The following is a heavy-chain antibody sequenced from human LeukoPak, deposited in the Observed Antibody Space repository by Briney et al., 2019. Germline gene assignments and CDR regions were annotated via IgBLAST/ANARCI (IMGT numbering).Heavy chain of an antibody. D-gene: IGHD5-18*01. CDR1: GGSISSYY. J-gene: IGHJ4*02. CDR3: AREIQLWSQFDY. CDR2: IYTSGST. Sequence: SETLSLTCTVSGGSISSYYWSWIRQPAGKGLEWIGRIYTSGSTNYNPSLKSRVTMPVDTSKNQFSLKLSSVTAADTAVYYCAREIQLWSQFDYWGQGTLVTVSS. V-gene: IGHV4-4*07.